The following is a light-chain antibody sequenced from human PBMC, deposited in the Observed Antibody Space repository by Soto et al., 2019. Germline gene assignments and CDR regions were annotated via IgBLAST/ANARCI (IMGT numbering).Light chain of an antibody. CDR1: QSISNW. J-gene: IGKJ1*01. V-gene: IGKV1-5*03. CDR2: KAS. Sequence: DIQMTQSPSTLPASVGDRVTITCRASQSISNWLAWYQQKPGKAPKLLIYKASSLESGVPSRFSGSGSGTEFTLTISSLQPDDFATYYCQQFNTYSPPWTFGQGTKV. CDR3: QQFNTYSPPWT.